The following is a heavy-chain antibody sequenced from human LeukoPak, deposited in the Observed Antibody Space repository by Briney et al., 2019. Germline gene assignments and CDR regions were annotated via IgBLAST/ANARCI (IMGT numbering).Heavy chain of an antibody. CDR2: ISGSGGST. J-gene: IGHJ5*02. CDR1: GLTFSSYA. V-gene: IGHV3-23*01. D-gene: IGHD2-2*01. CDR3: AKTLGYCSSTSCPWFDP. Sequence: GGSLRLSCAASGLTFSSYAMSWVRQAPGKGLEWVSAISGSGGSTYYADSVKGRFTISRDNSKNTLYLQMNSLRAEDTAVYYCAKTLGYCSSTSCPWFDPWGQGTLVTVSS.